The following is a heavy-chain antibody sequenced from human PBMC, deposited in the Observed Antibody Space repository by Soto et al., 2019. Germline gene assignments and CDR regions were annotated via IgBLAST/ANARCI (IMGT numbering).Heavy chain of an antibody. J-gene: IGHJ4*02. CDR1: GYTMTSYA. Sequence: SSVKVSCKTSGYTMTSYAIHWVRQVPGQRLEWMGWVYGDNGNTKYLEKFQGRVTFTRDTSASTAYMELSNLRSENTALYYCAAVDIGDYWGQGTLVTVSS. CDR3: AAVDIGDY. D-gene: IGHD5-12*01. V-gene: IGHV1-3*01. CDR2: VYGDNGNT.